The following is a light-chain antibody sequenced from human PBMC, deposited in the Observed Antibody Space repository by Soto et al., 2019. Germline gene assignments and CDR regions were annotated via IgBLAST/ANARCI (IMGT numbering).Light chain of an antibody. V-gene: IGKV3-20*01. CDR3: QQYGSAPFT. CDR1: QTVTTSQ. J-gene: IGKJ4*01. CDR2: AAS. Sequence: EVVLTQSPGTLSLSPGEIATLYFSASQTVTTSQLTWFQQKPGQAPRLLIYAASIRAAGIPDRFSGSGSGTDFTLTISRLEPEDFAVYYCQQYGSAPFTFGGGTKVDIK.